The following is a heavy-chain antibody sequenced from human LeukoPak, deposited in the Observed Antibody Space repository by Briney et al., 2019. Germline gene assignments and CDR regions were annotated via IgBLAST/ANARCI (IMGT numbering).Heavy chain of an antibody. CDR1: GGSFSGYY. J-gene: IGHJ4*02. CDR2: INHSGST. V-gene: IGHV4-34*01. Sequence: PSETLSLTCAVYGGSFSGYYWSWIRQPPGKGLEWIGEINHSGSTNYHPSLKSRVTISVDTSNNQFSLKLSSVTAADTAVYYCARGLSSSGWYYWGQGTLVTVSS. D-gene: IGHD6-19*01. CDR3: ARGLSSSGWYY.